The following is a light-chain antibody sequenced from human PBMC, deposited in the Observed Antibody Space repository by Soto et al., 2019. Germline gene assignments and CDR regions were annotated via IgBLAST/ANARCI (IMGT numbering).Light chain of an antibody. CDR2: GSS. V-gene: IGKV3-15*01. CDR3: HRYNRWPLT. J-gene: IGKJ4*01. CDR1: QSVTNN. Sequence: EIVMTQSPATLSVSTGERATLSCRASQSVTNNLAWFQQKPGQAPRLLIYGSSTSAAGIPARFSGRGSGKVFTLTISSLQSEYFAVYYWHRYNRWPLTFGGGTKVEIK.